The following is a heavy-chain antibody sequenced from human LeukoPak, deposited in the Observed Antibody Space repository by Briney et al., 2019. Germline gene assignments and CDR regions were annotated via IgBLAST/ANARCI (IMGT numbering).Heavy chain of an antibody. J-gene: IGHJ4*02. V-gene: IGHV3-23*01. CDR1: GFTFSSYA. CDR2: ISGSGGST. Sequence: GGSLRLSCAASGFTFSSYAMSWVRQAPGKGLEWVSAISGSGGSTYYADSVKGRFTISRDNSKNTLYLQMNSLRAEDTAVYYCAKVFVGVRPSRLNGYFDYWGQGTLVTVSS. CDR3: AKVFVGVRPSRLNGYFDY. D-gene: IGHD1-1*01.